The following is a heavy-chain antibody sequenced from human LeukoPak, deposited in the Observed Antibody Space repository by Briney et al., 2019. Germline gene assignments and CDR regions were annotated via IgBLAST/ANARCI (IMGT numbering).Heavy chain of an antibody. CDR2: ISAYNGNT. V-gene: IGHV1-18*01. D-gene: IGHD6-6*01. J-gene: IGHJ6*03. Sequence: GASVKVSCKASGYTFTSYGISWMRQAPGQGLEWMGWISAYNGNTNYAQKLQGRVTMTTDTSTSTAYMELRSLRSDDTAVYYCAREFSGVSSSSADYYYYMDVWGKGTTVTVSS. CDR1: GYTFTSYG. CDR3: AREFSGVSSSSADYYYYMDV.